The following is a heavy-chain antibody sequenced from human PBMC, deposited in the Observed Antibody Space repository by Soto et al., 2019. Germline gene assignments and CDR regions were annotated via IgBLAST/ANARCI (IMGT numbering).Heavy chain of an antibody. D-gene: IGHD4-4*01. Sequence: PSQTLSLTCAISGDSVSSNTGAWNWIRQSPSRGLEWLGRTYYRSKWYNDYAVSVKSRIIINPDTSKNQFSLQLSSVTPEDTAVYYCVRGGLHIGGMGVWGQGTTVTVSS. J-gene: IGHJ6*02. V-gene: IGHV6-1*01. CDR3: VRGGLHIGGMGV. CDR1: GDSVSSNTGA. CDR2: TYYRSKWYN.